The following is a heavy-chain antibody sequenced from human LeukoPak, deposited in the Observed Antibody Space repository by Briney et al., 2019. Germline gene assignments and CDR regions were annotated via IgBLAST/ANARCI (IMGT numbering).Heavy chain of an antibody. CDR3: TKALYSSSWSWDY. V-gene: IGHV3-21*04. CDR1: GFTFSSYT. Sequence: GGSLRLSCSASGFTFSSYTMSWVRQAPGKGLEWVSSISSTSSYIYYADSVKGRFTISRDNSKNTLYLQMNSLRAEDTAVYYCTKALYSSSWSWDYWGQGTLVTVSS. J-gene: IGHJ4*02. CDR2: ISSTSSYI. D-gene: IGHD6-13*01.